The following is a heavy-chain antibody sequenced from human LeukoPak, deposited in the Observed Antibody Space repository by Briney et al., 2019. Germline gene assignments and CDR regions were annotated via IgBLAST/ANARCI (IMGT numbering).Heavy chain of an antibody. D-gene: IGHD2-15*01. CDR3: ARYPGYCSGGSCVNWFDP. CDR1: GFTFSSYA. CDR2: ISYDGSNK. J-gene: IGHJ5*02. V-gene: IGHV3-30-3*01. Sequence: GGSLRLSCAASGFTFSSYAMHWVRQAPGKGLEWVEVISYDGSNKYYADSVKGRFTISRDNSKNTLYLQMNSLRAEDTAVYYCARYPGYCSGGSCVNWFDPWGQGTLVTVSS.